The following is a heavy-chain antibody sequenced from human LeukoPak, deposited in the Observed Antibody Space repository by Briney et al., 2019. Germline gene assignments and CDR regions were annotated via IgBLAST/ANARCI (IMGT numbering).Heavy chain of an antibody. CDR3: ARGYCSGGSCYSYYYYNYMDV. D-gene: IGHD2-15*01. Sequence: GGSLRLSCAASGFTFSSYSMNWVRQAPGKGLEWVSYISSSSSTIYYADSVKGRFTISRDNAKNSLYLQMNSLRAEDTAVYYCARGYCSGGSCYSYYYYNYMDVWGKGTTVTVSS. V-gene: IGHV3-48*01. J-gene: IGHJ6*03. CDR1: GFTFSSYS. CDR2: ISSSSSTI.